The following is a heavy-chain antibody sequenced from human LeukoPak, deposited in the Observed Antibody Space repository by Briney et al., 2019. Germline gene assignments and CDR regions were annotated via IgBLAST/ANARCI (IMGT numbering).Heavy chain of an antibody. Sequence: ASVKVSCKASGYTFTGYYMHWVRQAPGQGLEWMGRINPNSGGTNYAQKFQGRVTMTRDTSISTAYMELSRLRSDDTAVYYCARGGSGWYYYFDYWGQGILVTVS. V-gene: IGHV1-2*06. J-gene: IGHJ4*02. D-gene: IGHD6-19*01. CDR2: INPNSGGT. CDR3: ARGGSGWYYYFDY. CDR1: GYTFTGYY.